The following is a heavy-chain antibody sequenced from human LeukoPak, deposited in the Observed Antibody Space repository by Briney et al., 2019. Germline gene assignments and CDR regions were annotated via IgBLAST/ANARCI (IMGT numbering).Heavy chain of an antibody. D-gene: IGHD2-15*01. Sequence: GGSLRLSCADSGFTFSSYAMSWVRPAPGKGLEWVSAISGSGGSTYYADSVKGRFTISRDNSKNTLYLQMNSLRAEDTAVYYYAKGVVAGREGYYFDYWGQGTLVTVSS. CDR3: AKGVVAGREGYYFDY. J-gene: IGHJ4*02. CDR1: GFTFSSYA. CDR2: ISGSGGST. V-gene: IGHV3-23*01.